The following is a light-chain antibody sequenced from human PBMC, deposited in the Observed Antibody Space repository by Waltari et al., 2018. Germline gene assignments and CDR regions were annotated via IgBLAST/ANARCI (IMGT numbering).Light chain of an antibody. CDR2: WAS. V-gene: IGKV4-1*01. CDR3: QQYYRSRT. Sequence: DIVMTQSPDSLAVSLGERDTIHCKSSQSVLYTSNDKNYLAWYQQKPGQPPKLLIYWASTRESGVPDRFSGSGSGTDFTLTISSLQAEDVAVYYCQQYYRSRTFGQGTKVEIK. CDR1: QSVLYTSNDKNY. J-gene: IGKJ1*01.